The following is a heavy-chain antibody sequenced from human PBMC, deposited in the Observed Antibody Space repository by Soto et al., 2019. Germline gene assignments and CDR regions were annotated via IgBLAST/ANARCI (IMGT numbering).Heavy chain of an antibody. Sequence: ASVKVSCKASGYTFTSYGISWVRQAPGQGLEWMGWISAYNGNTNYAQKLQGRVTMTTDTSTSTAYMELRSLRSDDTAVYYCARHPYYDSSGYYYDYWGQGTLVTVSS. D-gene: IGHD3-22*01. CDR2: ISAYNGNT. V-gene: IGHV1-18*01. CDR1: GYTFTSYG. J-gene: IGHJ4*02. CDR3: ARHPYYDSSGYYYDY.